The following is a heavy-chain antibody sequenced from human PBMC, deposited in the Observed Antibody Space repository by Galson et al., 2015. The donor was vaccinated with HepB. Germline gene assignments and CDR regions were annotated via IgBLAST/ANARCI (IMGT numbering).Heavy chain of an antibody. Sequence: SLRLSCAASGFTFSSYSMNWVRQAPGKGLEWVSYISASNAPSYADAVKGRFAISRDNAKNSLYLQMNSLRADDTAVYYCAKRGPGYCSTTTCYKTFDYWGQGTLVTVSS. D-gene: IGHD2-2*02. CDR3: AKRGPGYCSTTTCYKTFDY. V-gene: IGHV3-48*01. CDR2: ISASNAP. J-gene: IGHJ4*02. CDR1: GFTFSSYS.